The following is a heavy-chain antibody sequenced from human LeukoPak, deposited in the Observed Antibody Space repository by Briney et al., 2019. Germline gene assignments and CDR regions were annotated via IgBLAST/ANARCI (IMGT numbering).Heavy chain of an antibody. D-gene: IGHD3-16*02. V-gene: IGHV5-51*01. CDR3: ARQGSSDYDYVWGSYRPRPLGPVLN. CDR2: IYPGDSDT. CDR1: GYSFTSYW. Sequence: GESLKISCKGSGYSFTSYWIGWVRPMPGKGLEWMGIIYPGDSDTRYRPSFQGQVTISDDKAISTAYLQGSSRKASDTSMYYCARQGSSDYDYVWGSYRPRPLGPVLNWGQGTLVTVSS. J-gene: IGHJ4*02.